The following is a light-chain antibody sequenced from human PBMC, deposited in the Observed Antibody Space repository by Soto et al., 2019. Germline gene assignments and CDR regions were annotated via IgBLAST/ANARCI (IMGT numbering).Light chain of an antibody. CDR3: SSYITSTTLYG. V-gene: IGLV2-14*03. Sequence: QSALTQPASVSGSPGQSITISCTGSSRDVGNNDYVSWFQHHPGKAPKLIIYDVIKRPSGVANRFSASKSGNTSSLTISGLQAEDEADYYGSSYITSTTLYGFGTGTKCTVL. J-gene: IGLJ1*01. CDR1: SRDVGNNDY. CDR2: DVI.